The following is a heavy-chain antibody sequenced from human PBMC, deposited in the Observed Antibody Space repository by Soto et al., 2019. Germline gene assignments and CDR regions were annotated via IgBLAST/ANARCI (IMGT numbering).Heavy chain of an antibody. CDR1: GFTFSSYG. J-gene: IGHJ5*02. CDR2: ISYDGSNK. Sequence: LRLSCAASGFTFSSYGMHWVRQAPGKGLEWVAVISYDGSNKYYADSVKGRFTISRDNSKNTLYLQMNSLRAEDTAVYYCARDGSCYGGACWFDPWGQGTLVTVSS. CDR3: ARDGSCYGGACWFDP. D-gene: IGHD2-15*01. V-gene: IGHV3-30*03.